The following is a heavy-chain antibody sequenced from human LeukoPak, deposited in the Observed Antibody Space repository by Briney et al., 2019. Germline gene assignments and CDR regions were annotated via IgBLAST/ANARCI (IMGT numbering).Heavy chain of an antibody. CDR2: IKQDGGEK. J-gene: IGHJ3*02. CDR3: ARADSVLAFDI. V-gene: IGHV3-7*01. D-gene: IGHD3-10*02. Sequence: PGGSLRLSCAASGFTFSTCWMSWVRQAPGKGLEWVANIKQDGGEKYYVDSVQGRFTISRDNAKSSLYLQMNSLRAEDTAVYYCARADSVLAFDIWGQGTMVTVSS. CDR1: GFTFSTCW.